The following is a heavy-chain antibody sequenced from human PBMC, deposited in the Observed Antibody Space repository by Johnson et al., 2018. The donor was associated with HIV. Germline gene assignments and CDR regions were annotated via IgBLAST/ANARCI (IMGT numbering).Heavy chain of an antibody. CDR3: AKSTNRKLGIGNDAFDI. D-gene: IGHD7-27*01. V-gene: IGHV3-33*06. Sequence: QEQLVESGGGVVQPGMSLRLSCAASGFTFGHYGMHWVRQAPGQGLEWVAVVWYDGRYKYYADSVKGRFTISRDNSKNTLYLQMNSLSAEDTALYYCAKSTNRKLGIGNDAFDIWGQGTMVTVSS. J-gene: IGHJ3*02. CDR1: GFTFGHYG. CDR2: VWYDGRYK.